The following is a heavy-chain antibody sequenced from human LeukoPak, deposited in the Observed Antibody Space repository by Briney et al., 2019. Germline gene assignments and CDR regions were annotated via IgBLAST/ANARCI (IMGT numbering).Heavy chain of an antibody. CDR1: GGTYSSYA. J-gene: IGHJ6*03. V-gene: IGHV1-69*06. CDR2: IIPIFGTA. CDR3: ARGGIAAAGFYYYYYMDV. D-gene: IGHD6-13*01. Sequence: SVKVSCKASGGTYSSYAIRGVRQAPGQGREWMGGIIPIFGTANYAQKFQGRVTITADKSTRTAYMELSSLRSEDTAVYYCARGGIAAAGFYYYYYMDVGGKGTTVTVSS.